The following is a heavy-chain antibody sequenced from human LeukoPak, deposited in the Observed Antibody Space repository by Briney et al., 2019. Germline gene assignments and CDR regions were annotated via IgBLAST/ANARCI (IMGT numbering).Heavy chain of an antibody. V-gene: IGHV4-34*01. D-gene: IGHD3-9*01. Sequence: PSETLSLTCAVYGGSFSGYYWSWIRQPPGKGLEWIGEINHSGSTNYNPSLKSRVTISVDTSKNQFPLKLSSVTAADTAVYYCARGYDILTGYPALFDIWGQGTMVTVSS. J-gene: IGHJ3*02. CDR2: INHSGST. CDR3: ARGYDILTGYPALFDI. CDR1: GGSFSGYY.